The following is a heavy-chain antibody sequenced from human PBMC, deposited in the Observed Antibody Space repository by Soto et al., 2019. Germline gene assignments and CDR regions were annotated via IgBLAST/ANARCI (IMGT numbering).Heavy chain of an antibody. Sequence: GGSLRLSCAASGFTFDDYAMHWVRQAPGKGLEWVSGISWNSGSIGYADSVKGRFTISRDNAKNSLYLQMNSLRAEDTALYYCAKCRGLYYYYYYMDVWGKGTTVTVSS. CDR3: AKCRGLYYYYYYMDV. CDR2: ISWNSGSI. CDR1: GFTFDDYA. D-gene: IGHD3-10*01. V-gene: IGHV3-9*01. J-gene: IGHJ6*03.